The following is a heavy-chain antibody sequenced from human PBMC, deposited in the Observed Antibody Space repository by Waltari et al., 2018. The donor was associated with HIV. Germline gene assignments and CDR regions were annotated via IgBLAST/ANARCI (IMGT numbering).Heavy chain of an antibody. J-gene: IGHJ4*02. V-gene: IGHV3-30*18. D-gene: IGHD3-22*01. Sequence: QVQLVESGGGVVQPGRSLRLSCAASGFTFTSYGLHWVRPARGKGLEWVAVISYDGSNKYYADSVKGRFTISRDNSKNTLYLQMNSLRAEDTAVYYCAKDYYDSSGYSLPLDYWGQGTLVTVSS. CDR3: AKDYYDSSGYSLPLDY. CDR2: ISYDGSNK. CDR1: GFTFTSYG.